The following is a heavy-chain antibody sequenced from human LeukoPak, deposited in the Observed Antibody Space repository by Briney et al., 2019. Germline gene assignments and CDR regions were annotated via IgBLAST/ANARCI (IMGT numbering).Heavy chain of an antibody. CDR1: GGSITTTNW. Sequence: PSGTLSLTCGVSGGSITTTNWWTWVRQPPGKGLEWIGEVHLDGRTNYNPSLESRLTISVDLSENHISLRLTSVTAADTAVYYCARHVYTNYPVFDYWGQGTLVTVSS. D-gene: IGHD4-11*01. V-gene: IGHV4-4*02. J-gene: IGHJ4*02. CDR2: VHLDGRT. CDR3: ARHVYTNYPVFDY.